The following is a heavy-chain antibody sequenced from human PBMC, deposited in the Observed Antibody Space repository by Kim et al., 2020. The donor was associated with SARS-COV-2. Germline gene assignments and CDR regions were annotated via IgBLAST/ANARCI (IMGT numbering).Heavy chain of an antibody. Sequence: ASVKVSCKASGYTFTSYSISWVRQAPGQGLEWMGCISPYYGNTNYAQNVQGRVTMTTDTSTSTVYMELRSLRSDDTAVYYCARFTSSGYPTPFDNWGQGTLVTVSS. D-gene: IGHD3-22*01. CDR1: GYTFTSYS. CDR2: ISPYYGNT. CDR3: ARFTSSGYPTPFDN. V-gene: IGHV1-18*04. J-gene: IGHJ4*02.